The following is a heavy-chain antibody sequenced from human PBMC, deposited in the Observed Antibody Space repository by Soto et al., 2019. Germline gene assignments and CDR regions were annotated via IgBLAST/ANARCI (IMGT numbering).Heavy chain of an antibody. CDR3: TTVWFGEFVGY. CDR1: GFTFSNAW. J-gene: IGHJ4*02. Sequence: GGSLRLSCAASGFTFSNAWMSWVRQAPGKGLEWVGRIKSKTDGGTTDYAAPVKGRFTISRDDSKNTLYSQMSSLKTEDTAVYYCTTVWFGEFVGYWGQGTLVTVSS. CDR2: IKSKTDGGTT. V-gene: IGHV3-15*01. D-gene: IGHD3-10*01.